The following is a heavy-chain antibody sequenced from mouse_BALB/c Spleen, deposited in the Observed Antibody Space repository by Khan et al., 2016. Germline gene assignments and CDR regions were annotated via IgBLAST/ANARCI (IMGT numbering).Heavy chain of an antibody. Sequence: EVQLQESGPDLVKPSQSLSLTCTVTGYSITSGYSWHWIRQFPGNKLEWMAYIHYSGSTKYNPSFKSRISITLDTSKNHSFLQLNSVTTEDTATYYWARDPPFDYWGRGTTLTVSA. CDR2: IHYSGST. CDR1: GYSITSGYS. J-gene: IGHJ2*01. V-gene: IGHV3-1*02. CDR3: ARDPPFDY.